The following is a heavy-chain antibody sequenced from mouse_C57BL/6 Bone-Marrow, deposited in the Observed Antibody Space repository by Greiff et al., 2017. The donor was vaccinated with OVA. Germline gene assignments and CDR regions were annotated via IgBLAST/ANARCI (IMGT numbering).Heavy chain of an antibody. CDR1: GFTFSSYA. CDR3: TRGTVYFDY. V-gene: IGHV5-9-1*02. Sequence: EVHLVESGEGLVKPGGSLKLSCAASGFTFSSYAMSWVRQTPEKRLEWVAYISSGGDYIYYADTVKGRFTISRDNARNTLYLQMSRLKSEDTAMYYCTRGTVYFDYWGQGTTLTVSS. J-gene: IGHJ2*01. CDR2: ISSGGDYI. D-gene: IGHD4-1*01.